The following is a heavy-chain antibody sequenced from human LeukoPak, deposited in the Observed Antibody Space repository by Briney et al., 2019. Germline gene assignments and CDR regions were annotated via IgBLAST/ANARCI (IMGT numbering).Heavy chain of an antibody. CDR1: GASVSSGGYY. J-gene: IGHJ4*02. CDR2: IYYSGST. V-gene: IGHV4-61*08. CDR3: ARRGGSGRSFDY. Sequence: PSETLSLTCTVSGASVSSGGYYGSWIRQPPGKGRERIGDIYYSGSTNFNPSLKSRVTISVDTSKNQFSLKVSSVTAADTAVYYCARRGGSGRSFDYWGQGTLVTVSS. D-gene: IGHD3-10*01.